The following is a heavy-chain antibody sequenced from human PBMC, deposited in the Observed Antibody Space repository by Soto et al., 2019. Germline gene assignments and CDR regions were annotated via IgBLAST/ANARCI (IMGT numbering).Heavy chain of an antibody. Sequence: SVKVSCKASGFTFTSSAVQWVRQARGQRLEWIGWIVVGSGNTNYAQKFQERVTITRDMSTSTAYMELSSLRSEDTAVYYCAADGDFWSGYYFDYWGQGTLVTVSS. D-gene: IGHD3-3*01. J-gene: IGHJ4*02. CDR3: AADGDFWSGYYFDY. CDR2: IVVGSGNT. V-gene: IGHV1-58*01. CDR1: GFTFTSSA.